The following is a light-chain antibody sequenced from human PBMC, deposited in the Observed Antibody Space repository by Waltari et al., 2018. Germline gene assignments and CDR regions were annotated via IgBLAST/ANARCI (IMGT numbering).Light chain of an antibody. Sequence: DSQMTQSPSSLSASLGDRVTITCRASQSISKYLNWYQQKPGKAPKLLIYGKSSLQSGVPSRFSGSGAGTDFTLTINTLQPEDFAAYFCQQSYGPPYTFGQGTRLEIK. J-gene: IGKJ2*01. V-gene: IGKV1-39*01. CDR3: QQSYGPPYT. CDR2: GKS. CDR1: QSISKY.